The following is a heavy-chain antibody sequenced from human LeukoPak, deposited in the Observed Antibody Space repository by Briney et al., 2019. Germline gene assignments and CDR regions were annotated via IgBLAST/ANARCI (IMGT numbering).Heavy chain of an antibody. V-gene: IGHV1-46*01. D-gene: IGHD2-8*02. CDR3: NLVVVYTDFDY. CDR1: GYTLTELS. Sequence: ASVKVSCKVSGYTLTELSMHWVRQAPGQGLEWMGIINPSGGSTSYAQKFQGRVTMTRDTSTSTVYMELSSLRSEDTAVYYCNLVVVYTDFDYWGQGTLVTVSS. CDR2: INPSGGST. J-gene: IGHJ4*02.